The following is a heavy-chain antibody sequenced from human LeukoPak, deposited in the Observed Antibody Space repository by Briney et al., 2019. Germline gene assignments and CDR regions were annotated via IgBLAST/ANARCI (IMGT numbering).Heavy chain of an antibody. V-gene: IGHV1-18*01. Sequence: ASVKVSCKASGYTFTSYGVSWLRQAPGQGLEWMGWISAYNGNTNYAQNLQGRVTMTTVTSANTAYMELRSLRSDDTAVYYCARGVAVGTAYYFDCWGQGTLVTVSS. CDR1: GYTFTSYG. D-gene: IGHD4-23*01. CDR2: ISAYNGNT. CDR3: ARGVAVGTAYYFDC. J-gene: IGHJ4*02.